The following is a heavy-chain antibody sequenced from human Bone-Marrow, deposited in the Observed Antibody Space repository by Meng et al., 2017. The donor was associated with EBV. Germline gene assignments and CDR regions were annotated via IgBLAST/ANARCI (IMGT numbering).Heavy chain of an antibody. CDR2: IYYSGST. CDR1: GGSLTTDPYP. V-gene: IGHV4-39*01. CDR3: AVVQGVTIAKIAF. D-gene: IGHD3-10*01. J-gene: IGHJ4*02. Sequence: QLQLQESGAGLVKPSETLSLTCTVSGGSLTTDPYPWSWIRQFPGKRLGWHGSIYYSGSTYYNPSLKRRVTLSVDRSMDQFSLRLGSVTAADTAVYYCAVVQGVTIAKIAFWGRGTLVTVAS.